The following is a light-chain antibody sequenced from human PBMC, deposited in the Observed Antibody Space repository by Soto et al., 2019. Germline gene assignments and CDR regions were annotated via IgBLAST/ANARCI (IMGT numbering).Light chain of an antibody. Sequence: EVVLTQSPATLSFSPGERATLACRASENVRTFVDWYQQKPGQAPRLLIYVASNRATGIPARFSGSGSGTDFTLTISDLEPEDFAVYYCQQHSHWPPWTFGQGTRVEI. CDR2: VAS. CDR1: ENVRTF. V-gene: IGKV3-11*01. CDR3: QQHSHWPPWT. J-gene: IGKJ1*01.